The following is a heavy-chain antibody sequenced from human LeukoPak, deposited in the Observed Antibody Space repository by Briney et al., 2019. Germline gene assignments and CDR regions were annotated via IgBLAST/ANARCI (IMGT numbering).Heavy chain of an antibody. Sequence: GASVKVSCKASGYTFTSYYMHWVRQAPGQGLEWMGIINPSGGSTSYAQKFQGRVTMTRDTSTSTVYMELSSLRSEDTAVYYCARIYSGYDYGGGEWFDPWGQGTLVTVSS. V-gene: IGHV1-46*01. D-gene: IGHD5-12*01. CDR3: ARIYSGYDYGGGEWFDP. CDR1: GYTFTSYY. J-gene: IGHJ5*02. CDR2: INPSGGST.